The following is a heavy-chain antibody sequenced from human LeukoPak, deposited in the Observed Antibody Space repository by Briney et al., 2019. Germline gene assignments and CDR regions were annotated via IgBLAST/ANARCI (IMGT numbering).Heavy chain of an antibody. Sequence: PPGGSLRLSCAASGFTFDDYAMHWVRQAPGKGLEWVSGISWNSGSIGYADSVKGRFTISRDNAKNSLYLQMNSLRAEDMALYYCAKGGYYDSSGLGDYWGQGALVTVSS. J-gene: IGHJ4*02. CDR3: AKGGYYDSSGLGDY. CDR2: ISWNSGSI. D-gene: IGHD3-22*01. V-gene: IGHV3-9*03. CDR1: GFTFDDYA.